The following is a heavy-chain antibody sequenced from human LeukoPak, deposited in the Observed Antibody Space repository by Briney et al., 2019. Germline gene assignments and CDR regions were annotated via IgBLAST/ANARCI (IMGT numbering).Heavy chain of an antibody. V-gene: IGHV3-33*01. CDR1: GFIFNHYA. D-gene: IGHD4-11*01. J-gene: IGHJ4*02. Sequence: PGGSLRLSCAASGFIFNHYALHTVRQAPHTGLGWVAVIWSDVTNRYYADSVKGRFSIFRDDSQKRVFLQMNSLRAEDTAVYYCVRDAQRGFDYSNSLQYWGQGALVTVSS. CDR2: IWSDVTNR. CDR3: VRDAQRGFDYSNSLQY.